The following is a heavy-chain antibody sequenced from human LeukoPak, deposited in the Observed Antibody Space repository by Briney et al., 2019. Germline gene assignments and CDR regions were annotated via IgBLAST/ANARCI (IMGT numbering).Heavy chain of an antibody. CDR2: IYSGGST. J-gene: IGHJ4*02. V-gene: IGHV3-53*01. D-gene: IGHD1-26*01. Sequence: PGGSLRLSCAASGFTVSNNYMHWVRQAPGKGLEWVSVIYSGGSTNYADSVKGRFTISRDNTKNTLFLQMNTLRDEDTAVYYCAQAVGATPWYFNYWGRGTLVTVSS. CDR1: GFTVSNNY. CDR3: AQAVGATPWYFNY.